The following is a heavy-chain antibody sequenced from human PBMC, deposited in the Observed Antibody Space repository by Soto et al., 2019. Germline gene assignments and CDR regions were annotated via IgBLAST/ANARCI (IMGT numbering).Heavy chain of an antibody. CDR1: GYTFTSYG. CDR3: ARVSYDFWSGYPGYYYYYGMDV. V-gene: IGHV1-18*01. J-gene: IGHJ6*02. D-gene: IGHD3-3*01. CDR2: ISAYNGNT. Sequence: ASVKVSCKASGYTFTSYGISWVRQAPGQGLEWMGWISAYNGNTNYAQKLQGRVTMTTDTSTSTAYMELSSLRSEDTAVYYCARVSYDFWSGYPGYYYYYGMDVWGQGTTVTVSS.